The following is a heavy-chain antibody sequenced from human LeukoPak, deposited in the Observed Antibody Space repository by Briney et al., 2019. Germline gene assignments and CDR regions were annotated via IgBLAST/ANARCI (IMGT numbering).Heavy chain of an antibody. CDR3: ARDVRYSYGLQYCDY. V-gene: IGHV1-18*01. CDR2: ISAYNGNT. Sequence: ASVTVSCKASGYTFTTFGLSWVRQAPGQGLEWMGWISAYNGNTRYTQKLQGRVTMTTDTSTTTAYMELRSLGSDDTAVYYCARDVRYSYGLQYCDYWGQGTLVTVSS. CDR1: GYTFTTFG. D-gene: IGHD5-18*01. J-gene: IGHJ4*02.